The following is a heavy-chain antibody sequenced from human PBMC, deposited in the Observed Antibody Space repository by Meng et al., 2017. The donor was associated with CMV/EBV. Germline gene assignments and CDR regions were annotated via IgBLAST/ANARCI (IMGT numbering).Heavy chain of an antibody. J-gene: IGHJ6*02. CDR2: MNPNSGNT. D-gene: IGHD3-22*01. CDR1: GYTFTSYD. CDR3: ARDGGAYYYDSSGYFYGMDV. V-gene: IGHV1-8*01. Sequence: ASVKVSCKASGYTFTSYDINWVRQATGQGLEWMGWMNPNSGNTGYAQKFQGRVTMTRNTSISTAYMELSSLRSEDTAVYYCARDGGAYYYDSSGYFYGMDVWGQGTTVTVSS.